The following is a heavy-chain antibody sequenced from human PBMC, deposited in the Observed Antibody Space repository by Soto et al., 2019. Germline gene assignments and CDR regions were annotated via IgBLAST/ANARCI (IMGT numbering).Heavy chain of an antibody. CDR2: ISYDGSKK. D-gene: IGHD1-26*01. Sequence: QVKLVESGGGVVQPGRSLRLSCAASGFTFSIYAMHWVRQAPGKGLEWVAVISYDGSKKYYADSVKGRFTISRDNSKNTLYLQMNSLSAEDTAVYYCASGRSEMGSYFDYWGQGTLVTVSS. J-gene: IGHJ4*02. CDR1: GFTFSIYA. CDR3: ASGRSEMGSYFDY. V-gene: IGHV3-30-3*01.